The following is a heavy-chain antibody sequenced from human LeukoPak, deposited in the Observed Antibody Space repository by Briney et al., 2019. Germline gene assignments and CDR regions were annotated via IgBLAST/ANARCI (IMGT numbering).Heavy chain of an antibody. D-gene: IGHD3-9*01. CDR3: ATVPVEQNTYGYTKFASFLDS. J-gene: IGHJ4*02. V-gene: IGHV1-69*13. Sequence: SVKVSCKGSGGTFSNYAISWVRQAPGQGLEWMGGLNPFSGSAHYAQKFEDRVSITADESTRTTYMELSSLRSEDTAVYYCATVPVEQNTYGYTKFASFLDSRGPGTLVTVSS. CDR2: LNPFSGSA. CDR1: GGTFSNYA.